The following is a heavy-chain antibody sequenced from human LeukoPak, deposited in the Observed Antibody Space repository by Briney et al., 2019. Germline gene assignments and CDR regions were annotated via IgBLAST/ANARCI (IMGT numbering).Heavy chain of an antibody. Sequence: SETLSLTCAVSGYSISSGYYWGWIRQPPGKGLEWIGSIYHSGSTYYNPSLKSRVTISVDTSKNQFSLKLSSVTAADTAVYYCARGVEMATIKAFDYFDYWGQGTLVTVSS. J-gene: IGHJ4*02. V-gene: IGHV4-38-2*01. CDR3: ARGVEMATIKAFDYFDY. D-gene: IGHD5-24*01. CDR2: IYHSGST. CDR1: GYSISSGYY.